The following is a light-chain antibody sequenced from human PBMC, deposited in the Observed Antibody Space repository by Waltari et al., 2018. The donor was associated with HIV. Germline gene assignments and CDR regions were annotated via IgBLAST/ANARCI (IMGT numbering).Light chain of an antibody. CDR2: DVT. V-gene: IGLV2-14*03. CDR1: TNDVGTYNS. J-gene: IGLJ3*02. CDR3: AAYNHSLTRV. Sequence: QSALTQPASVSGSPGQSITLSCTGPTNDVGTYNSVSWYKQYPGKAPKLIIYDVTYRPSRVSGLFSGAKCGDTASLSISGLQAEDDAHYSCAAYNHSLTRVFGGGTKLTAL.